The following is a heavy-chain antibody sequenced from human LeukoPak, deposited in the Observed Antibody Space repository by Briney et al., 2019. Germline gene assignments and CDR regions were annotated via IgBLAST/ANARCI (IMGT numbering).Heavy chain of an antibody. D-gene: IGHD5-12*01. V-gene: IGHV3-23*01. CDR2: ISGSDGNT. CDR3: AKDRGYTGYDSLDS. Sequence: GGSLRLSCAASGFTFSSYAMSWVRQAPGKGLEWVSAISGSDGNTYYADFVKGRFTVSRDNSKNTLYLQMNSLRAEDTAGFYCAKDRGYTGYDSLDSWGQGTLVTVSS. CDR1: GFTFSSYA. J-gene: IGHJ4*02.